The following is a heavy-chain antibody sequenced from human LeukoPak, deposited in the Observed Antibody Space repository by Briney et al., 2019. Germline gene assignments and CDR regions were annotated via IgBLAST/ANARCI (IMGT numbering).Heavy chain of an antibody. CDR2: IYHSGST. V-gene: IGHV4-38-2*02. CDR1: GYSISSGYY. CDR3: AREKQTIYDFWSGLPNDAFDI. J-gene: IGHJ3*02. Sequence: SETLSLTCTVSGYSISSGYYWGWIRQPPGKGLEWIGSIYHSGSTYYNPSLKSRVTISVDTSKNQFSLKLSSVTAADTAVYYCAREKQTIYDFWSGLPNDAFDIWGQGTMVTVSS. D-gene: IGHD3-3*01.